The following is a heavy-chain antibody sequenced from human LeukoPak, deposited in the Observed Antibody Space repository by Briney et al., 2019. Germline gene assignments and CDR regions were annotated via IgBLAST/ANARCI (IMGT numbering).Heavy chain of an antibody. J-gene: IGHJ6*03. V-gene: IGHV4-39*07. CDR1: GGSISSSSYY. CDR2: IYYSGST. Sequence: SETLSLTCTVSGGSISSSSYYWGWIRQPPGKGLEWIGSIYYSGSTYYNPSLKSRVTISVDTSKNQFSLKLSSVTAADTAVYYCARDGDFWSGYSAHYYYYMDVWGKGTTVTVSS. CDR3: ARDGDFWSGYSAHYYYYMDV. D-gene: IGHD3-3*01.